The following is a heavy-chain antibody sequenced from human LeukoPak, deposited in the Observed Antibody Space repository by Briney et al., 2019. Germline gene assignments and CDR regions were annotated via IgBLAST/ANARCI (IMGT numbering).Heavy chain of an antibody. Sequence: PGGSLRLLCTGSGFTFGDYAMNWVRQASGKGLEWVGFIRSKAYGGTPEYGASVKGRFTISRDDSKSIAYLQMNSLKTEDTAVYYCTRVIVATKDYWGQGTLATVSP. CDR3: TRVIVATKDY. V-gene: IGHV3-49*04. CDR1: GFTFGDYA. CDR2: IRSKAYGGTP. D-gene: IGHD5-12*01. J-gene: IGHJ4*02.